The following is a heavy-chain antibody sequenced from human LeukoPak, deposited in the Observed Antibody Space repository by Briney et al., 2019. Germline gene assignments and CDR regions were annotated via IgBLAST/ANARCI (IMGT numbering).Heavy chain of an antibody. V-gene: IGHV4-31*03. J-gene: IGHJ3*02. CDR2: ISYSGRT. D-gene: IGHD4-17*01. CDR3: ARDETNDDYGCAFDI. Sequence: SETLSLTCTVSGGSISSGGFYWSWIRQHPGKGLEWIGYISYSGRTYYNPSLKSRVTISVDKSKNQFSLKLSSVTAADTAVYYCARDETNDDYGCAFDIWGQGTMVTVSS. CDR1: GGSISSGGFY.